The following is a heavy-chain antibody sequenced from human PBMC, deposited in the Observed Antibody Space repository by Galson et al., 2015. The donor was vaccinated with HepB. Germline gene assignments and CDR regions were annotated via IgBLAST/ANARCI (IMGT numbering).Heavy chain of an antibody. V-gene: IGHV3-23*01. CDR3: AGEHSTVIWYFDL. CDR1: GLTFSDYA. CDR2: ISGTGART. D-gene: IGHD2-21*01. J-gene: IGHJ2*01. Sequence: SLRLSCAGSGLTFSDYAVNWVRQAPGKGLEWVSRISGTGARTKDADSVKGRFTISRDNSKNTVSLQMSGLRAEDTGIYYCAGEHSTVIWYFDLWGRGTLVTVSS.